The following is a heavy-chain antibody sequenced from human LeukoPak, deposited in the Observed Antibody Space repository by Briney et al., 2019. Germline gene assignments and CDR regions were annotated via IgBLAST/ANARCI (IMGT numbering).Heavy chain of an antibody. J-gene: IGHJ4*02. CDR3: ARGFLVVTGQGAFSY. CDR2: IYSGGNT. Sequence: QPGGSLRPSCVVSGFTISNNYMSWVRQAPGKGLEWVSVIYSGGNTYYADSVKGRFTISRDNSKNTLYLQMNTLGAEDTALYYCARGFLVVTGQGAFSYWGQGTLVTVSS. CDR1: GFTISNNY. D-gene: IGHD3-22*01. V-gene: IGHV3-53*01.